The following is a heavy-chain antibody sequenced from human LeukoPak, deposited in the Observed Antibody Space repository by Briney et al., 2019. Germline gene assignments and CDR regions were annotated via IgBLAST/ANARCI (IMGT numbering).Heavy chain of an antibody. CDR2: ISSGSSTI. J-gene: IGHJ4*02. CDR3: ARGRAYSNYVSDY. D-gene: IGHD4-11*01. CDR1: GFTFSSYS. V-gene: IGHV3-48*01. Sequence: GGSLRLSCAASGFTFSSYSMNWVRQAPGKGLEWVSYISSGSSTIYYADSVKGRFTISRDNAKNSLYLQMNSLRAEDTAVYYCARGRAYSNYVSDYWGQGTLVTVSS.